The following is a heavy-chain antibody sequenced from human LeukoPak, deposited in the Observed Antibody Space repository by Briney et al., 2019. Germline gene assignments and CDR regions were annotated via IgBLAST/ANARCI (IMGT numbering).Heavy chain of an antibody. CDR3: AKSRTAAGKFDY. V-gene: IGHV3-23*01. D-gene: IGHD6-13*01. Sequence: GRSLRLSCAASGFTFSRYAMHWVRQAPGKGLEWVSAISGSGGSTYYADSVKGRFTISRDNSKNTLYLQMNSLRAEDTAVYYCAKSRTAAGKFDYWGQGTLVTVSS. CDR2: ISGSGGST. J-gene: IGHJ4*02. CDR1: GFTFSRYA.